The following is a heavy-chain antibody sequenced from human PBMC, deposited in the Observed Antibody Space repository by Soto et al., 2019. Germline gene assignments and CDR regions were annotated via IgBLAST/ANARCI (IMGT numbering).Heavy chain of an antibody. CDR3: ARDDTLGTPDP. J-gene: IGHJ5*02. CDR2: ISSSSSYI. CDR1: GFTFSSYS. D-gene: IGHD2-15*01. V-gene: IGHV3-21*01. Sequence: GGSLRLSCAASGFTFSSYSMNWVRQAPGKGLEWVSSISSSSSYIYYADSVKGRFTISRDNAKNSLYLQMNSLRAEDTAVYYCARDDTLGTPDPWGQGTLVTVSS.